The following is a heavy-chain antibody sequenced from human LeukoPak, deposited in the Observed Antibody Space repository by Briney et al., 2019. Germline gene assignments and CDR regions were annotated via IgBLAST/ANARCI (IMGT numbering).Heavy chain of an antibody. V-gene: IGHV4-59*12. J-gene: IGHJ2*01. CDR1: GGSISGYY. CDR3: SGLLVGYCSGGSCYNHWYFDL. Sequence: SETLSLTCAVSGGSISGYYWSWSRQPPGKGLEWIGYIYYGGSTNYNPSLKSRVTISVDKTKTQFSLMLSSVAGAATPGLFCSGLLVGYCSGGSCYNHWYFDLWGGSTLVTVYS. D-gene: IGHD2-15*01. CDR2: IYYGGST.